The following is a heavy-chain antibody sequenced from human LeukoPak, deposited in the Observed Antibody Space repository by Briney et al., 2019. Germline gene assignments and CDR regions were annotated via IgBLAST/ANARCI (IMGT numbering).Heavy chain of an antibody. J-gene: IGHJ6*02. D-gene: IGHD6-13*01. CDR2: ISAYNGNT. CDR1: GYTFTSYG. CDR3: ARVQGGYSSSWYLLSPNYYYYGMDV. V-gene: IGHV1-18*01. Sequence: GASVKVSCKASGYTFTSYGISWVRQAPGQGLEWMGWISAYNGNTNYAQKLQGRVTMTTDTSTSTAYMELRSLRSDDTAVYYCARVQGGYSSSWYLLSPNYYYYGMDVWGQGTTVTVSS.